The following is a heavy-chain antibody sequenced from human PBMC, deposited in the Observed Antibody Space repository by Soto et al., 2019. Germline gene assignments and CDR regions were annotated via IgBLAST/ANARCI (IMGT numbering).Heavy chain of an antibody. CDR1: GFTVSAYA. CDR3: ARQDYSTTWYLNY. Sequence: EVQLLESGGGVVQPGGSLRLSCAASGFTVSAYAMTWVRQAPGKALEWVSVISGSAGATHYADSVKGRFTISRDNSKNTLYLEMNSLSAEDTAVYYCARQDYSTTWYLNYWGQGTLVTVSS. CDR2: ISGSAGAT. V-gene: IGHV3-23*01. J-gene: IGHJ4*02. D-gene: IGHD6-13*01.